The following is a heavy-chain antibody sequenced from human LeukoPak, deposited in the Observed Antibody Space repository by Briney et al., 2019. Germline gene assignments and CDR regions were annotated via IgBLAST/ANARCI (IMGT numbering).Heavy chain of an antibody. J-gene: IGHJ4*02. CDR2: INQDGTEK. CDR1: GFPFSTYW. D-gene: IGHD3-10*01. CDR3: AKDLHYGSADY. V-gene: IGHV3-7*01. Sequence: GESLRLSCAASGFPFSTYWMSWVRQAPGKELEWVANINQDGTEKYYVDSVKGRFTISRDYAKNTLYLQMNSPRAEDTAVYYCAKDLHYGSADYWGQGTLVTVSS.